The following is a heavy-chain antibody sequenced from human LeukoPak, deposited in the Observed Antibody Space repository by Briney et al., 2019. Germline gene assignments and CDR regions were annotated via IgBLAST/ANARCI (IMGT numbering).Heavy chain of an antibody. CDR3: AKEKMATIGGDAFDI. CDR1: GFTFSSYA. J-gene: IGHJ3*02. Sequence: PGGSLRLSCAASGFTFSSYAMSWVRQAPGQGLEWVSAISGSGGSTYCADSVKGRFTISRDNSKNTLYLQMNSLRAEDTAVYYCAKEKMATIGGDAFDIWGQGTMVTVSS. CDR2: ISGSGGST. D-gene: IGHD5-24*01. V-gene: IGHV3-23*01.